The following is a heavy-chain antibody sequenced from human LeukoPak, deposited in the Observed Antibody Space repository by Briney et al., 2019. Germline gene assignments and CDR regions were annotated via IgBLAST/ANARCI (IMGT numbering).Heavy chain of an antibody. D-gene: IGHD2-2*01. CDR1: GGTFSSYA. V-gene: IGHV1-69*04. J-gene: IGHJ5*02. CDR3: AREKGGYCSSTSCYGWFDP. CDR2: IIPILGIA. Sequence: SVKVSCKASGGTFSSYAISWVRQAPGQGLEWMGRIIPILGIANYAQKFQGRVTITADKSTSTAYMELSSLRSEDTAVYYCAREKGGYCSSTSCYGWFDPWGQGTLVTVSS.